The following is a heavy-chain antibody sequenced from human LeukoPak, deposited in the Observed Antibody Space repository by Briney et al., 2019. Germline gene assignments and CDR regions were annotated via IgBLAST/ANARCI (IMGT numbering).Heavy chain of an antibody. CDR1: GYTFTSYD. CDR3: ATAPRYSGSYPFDY. Sequence: ASVKVSCKASGYTFTSYDINWVRQATGQGLEWMGWMNPNSGNTGYAQKFQGRVTMTRNTSISTAYMELSSLRSEDTAVYYCATAPRYSGSYPFDYWGQGTLVTVSS. CDR2: MNPNSGNT. J-gene: IGHJ4*02. V-gene: IGHV1-8*01. D-gene: IGHD1-26*01.